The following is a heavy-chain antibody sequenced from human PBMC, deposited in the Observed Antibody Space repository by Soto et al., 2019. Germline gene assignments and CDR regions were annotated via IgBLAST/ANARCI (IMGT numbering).Heavy chain of an antibody. V-gene: IGHV4-59*01. CDR3: ARADRKWLDP. Sequence: SETLSFTCTVSGDSMFSYFCSWIRQPPGKGLEWIGYSYYSGSSRYNPSLQSRVTISVDPSKKEVSLRLRSVTAADTAVYYCARADRKWLDPWGQGTLVTVSS. CDR1: GDSMFSYF. J-gene: IGHJ5*02. CDR2: SYYSGSS.